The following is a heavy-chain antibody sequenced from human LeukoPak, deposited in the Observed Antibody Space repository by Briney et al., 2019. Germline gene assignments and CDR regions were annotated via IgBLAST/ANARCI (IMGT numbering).Heavy chain of an antibody. CDR2: IYNSGST. Sequence: SETLSLTCTVSDGSITSYYWNWIRQPPGKGLEWIGNIYNSGSTDYNPSLKSRVTISVNLSKNQISLKLTSVTAADTAVYYCARDKGPYWYFDLWGRGTLVSVSS. J-gene: IGHJ2*01. V-gene: IGHV4-59*01. CDR3: ARDKGPYWYFDL. CDR1: DGSITSYY.